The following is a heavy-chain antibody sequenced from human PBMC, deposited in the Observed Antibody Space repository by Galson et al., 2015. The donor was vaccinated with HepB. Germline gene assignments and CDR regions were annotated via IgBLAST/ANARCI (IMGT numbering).Heavy chain of an antibody. Sequence: SLRLSCAASGFTFDDYAMHWVRQAPGKGLEWVSGISWNSGSIGYADSVKGRFTISRDNAKNSLYLQMNSLRAEDTALYYCAKDIIRAGGGFGELFTYYYYYGMDVWGQGTTVTVSS. D-gene: IGHD3-10*01. V-gene: IGHV3-9*01. J-gene: IGHJ6*02. CDR2: ISWNSGSI. CDR1: GFTFDDYA. CDR3: AKDIIRAGGGFGELFTYYYYYGMDV.